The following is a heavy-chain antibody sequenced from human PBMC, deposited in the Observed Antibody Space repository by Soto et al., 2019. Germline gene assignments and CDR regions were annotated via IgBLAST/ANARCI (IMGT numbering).Heavy chain of an antibody. CDR1: GFTFSSYA. D-gene: IGHD3-22*01. CDR3: VRDAMIVLSWYPDY. CDR2: ISYDGSNK. Sequence: GGSLRLSCAASGFTFSSYAMHWVRQAPGKGLEWVAVISYDGSNKYYADSVKGRFTISRDNSKNTLYLQMNSLRAEDTAVYYCVRDAMIVLSWYPDYWGQGTLVTVSS. J-gene: IGHJ4*02. V-gene: IGHV3-30-3*01.